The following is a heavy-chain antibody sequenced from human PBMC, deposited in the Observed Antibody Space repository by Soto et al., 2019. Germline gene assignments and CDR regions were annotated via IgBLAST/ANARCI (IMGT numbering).Heavy chain of an antibody. CDR2: ISSSGSTI. V-gene: IGHV3-11*01. CDR3: ARDRAGSGQYHWTDDLRYFQH. J-gene: IGHJ1*01. CDR1: GFTFSDYY. D-gene: IGHD1-20*01. Sequence: GGSLRLSCAASGFTFSDYYMSWVRQAPGKGLEWVSYISSSGSTIYYADSVKGRFTISRDNAKNSLYLQMNSLRAADKAAYYCARDRAGSGQYHWTDDLRYFQHWGQGTLVTVSS.